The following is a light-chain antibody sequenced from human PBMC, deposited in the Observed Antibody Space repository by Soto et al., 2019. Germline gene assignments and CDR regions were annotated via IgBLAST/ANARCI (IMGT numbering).Light chain of an antibody. Sequence: VLTQPPSASGTPGQRVTISCSGSSSNIGSNYVYWYQQLPGTAPKLLIYRNNQRPSGVPDRFSGSKSGTSASLAISGLRSEDEADYHCAAWDDSLSGLVFGTGTKVTVL. J-gene: IGLJ1*01. CDR3: AAWDDSLSGLV. CDR1: SSNIGSNY. CDR2: RNN. V-gene: IGLV1-47*01.